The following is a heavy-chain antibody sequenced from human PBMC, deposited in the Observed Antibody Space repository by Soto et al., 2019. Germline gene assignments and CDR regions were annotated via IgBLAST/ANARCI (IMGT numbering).Heavy chain of an antibody. J-gene: IGHJ4*02. CDR1: GYTFTSYY. CDR3: ARVYCRGGSCYSIDY. CDR2: INPSGGST. D-gene: IGHD2-15*01. Sequence: QVQLVQSGAEVKKPGASVKVSCKASGYTFTSYYMHWVRQAPGQGLEWMGIINPSGGSTSYAQKCQGRVTMTRDTSTSTVYMGLSSLRSEDTAVYYCARVYCRGGSCYSIDYCGQGTLVTVSS. V-gene: IGHV1-46*03.